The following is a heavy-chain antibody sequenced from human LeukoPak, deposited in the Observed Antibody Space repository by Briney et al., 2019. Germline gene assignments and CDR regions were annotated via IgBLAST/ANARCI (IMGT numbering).Heavy chain of an antibody. J-gene: IGHJ4*02. Sequence: SETLSLTCTVSGDSISSYYWSWIRQPPGKGLEWIGYIYTSGGTNYIPSLKGRVTISIDTSKNQFSLKLSSVTAAGSAVYYCARLTRLSTSPDRYYLDYWGQGTLVTVSS. CDR3: ARLTRLSTSPDRYYLDY. D-gene: IGHD6-6*01. CDR1: GDSISSYY. V-gene: IGHV4-4*09. CDR2: IYTSGGT.